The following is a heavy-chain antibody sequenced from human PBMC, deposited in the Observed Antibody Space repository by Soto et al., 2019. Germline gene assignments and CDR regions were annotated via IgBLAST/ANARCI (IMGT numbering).Heavy chain of an antibody. Sequence: QVQLQESGPGLVKPSQTLSLTCTVSGGSISSGDYYWSWIRQPPGKGLEWLGYIYYSGSTYYNPSLMCRVTIPVDTSKNQFSLKLSSVTAADTAVYYCASLTSDRSAAAANWGQGTLVTVSS. V-gene: IGHV4-30-4*01. J-gene: IGHJ4*02. CDR2: IYYSGST. D-gene: IGHD6-13*01. CDR3: ASLTSDRSAAAAN. CDR1: GGSISSGDYY.